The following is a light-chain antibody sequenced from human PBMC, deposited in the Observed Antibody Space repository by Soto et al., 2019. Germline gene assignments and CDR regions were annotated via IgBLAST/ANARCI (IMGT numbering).Light chain of an antibody. Sequence: QSVLPKPPSVSGAPGQMVTISCTGSSSNIGAGYDVHWYQQLPGTAPKLLIYGNSNRPSGVPDRFSGSKSGTSASLAITGLQAEDEADYYCQSYDSSLSAYVFGTGTKVTVL. J-gene: IGLJ1*01. V-gene: IGLV1-40*01. CDR1: SSNIGAGYD. CDR2: GNS. CDR3: QSYDSSLSAYV.